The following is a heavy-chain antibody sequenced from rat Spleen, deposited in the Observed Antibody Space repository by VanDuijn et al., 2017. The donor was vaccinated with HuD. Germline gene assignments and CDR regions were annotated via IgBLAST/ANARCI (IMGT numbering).Heavy chain of an antibody. D-gene: IGHD1-7*01. CDR3: AKDINGPFDY. J-gene: IGHJ2*01. CDR2: ISTGGGNT. CDR1: GFTYSNYV. Sequence: EVQLVESGGGLVQPGRSLKLSCAASGFTYSNYVMAWVRQAPTKGLEWVASISTGGGNTYYRDSVKGRFTISRDNAKNTLYLQMDSLRSEDTATYYCAKDINGPFDYWGQGVMVTVSS. V-gene: IGHV5S13*01.